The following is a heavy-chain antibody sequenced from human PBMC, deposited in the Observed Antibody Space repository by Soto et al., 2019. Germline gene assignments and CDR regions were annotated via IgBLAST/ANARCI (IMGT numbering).Heavy chain of an antibody. J-gene: IGHJ5*02. V-gene: IGHV3-53*01. CDR2: IYSDGST. CDR1: VFSVSNNY. D-gene: IGHD1-1*01. CDR3: AKPATTGGYNWFDP. Sequence: PGGSLRLSCVASVFSVSNNYMSWVRQAPGKGLEWVSVIYSDGSTYYADSVKGRFTISRDNSRNTVYLQTNSLRAEDTAVYYCAKPATTGGYNWFDPWGQGT.